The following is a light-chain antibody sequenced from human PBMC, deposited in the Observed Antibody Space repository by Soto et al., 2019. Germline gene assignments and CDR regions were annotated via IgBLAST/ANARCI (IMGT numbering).Light chain of an antibody. V-gene: IGKV1-33*01. CDR1: QDISNY. CDR2: DAS. J-gene: IGKJ3*01. CDR3: QKYDNVPLFT. Sequence: DIQMTQSPPSLSASVGDRVTITCQASQDISNYLNWYQQKPGKVPKLLIYDASNLETGVPSRFSGSGSGTDFTLTISSLQPEDIATYYCQKYDNVPLFTFGPGTKVEI.